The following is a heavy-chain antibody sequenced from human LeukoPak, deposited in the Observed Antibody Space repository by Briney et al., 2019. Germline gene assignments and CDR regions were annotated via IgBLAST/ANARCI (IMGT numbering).Heavy chain of an antibody. V-gene: IGHV4-34*01. CDR2: INARGDT. CDR3: ARGQVPAARGHNWFDP. Sequence: PSETLSLTCAVYGWSFNDFYWNWIRQPPRKGLEWIGEINARGDTNYNPSLKSRVTISVDTSKNQFSLSLSSMSASDTAVYYCARGQVPAARGHNWFDPWGQGTLVTVSS. CDR1: GWSFNDFY. D-gene: IGHD2-2*01. J-gene: IGHJ5*02.